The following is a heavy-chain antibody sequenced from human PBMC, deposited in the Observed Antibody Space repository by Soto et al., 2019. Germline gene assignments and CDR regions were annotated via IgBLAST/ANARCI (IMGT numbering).Heavy chain of an antibody. CDR1: GFTVSSKY. V-gene: IGHV3-53*01. Sequence: EVQLVESGGGLIQPGGSLRLSCAASGFTVSSKYLSWVRQAPGKGLEWVSIIYSGGKTYYADSVKGRFTISRDNSKNTLYLQMNSLGAEDTAVYYCAQSTGWPGFDFWGQGTLVIVSS. D-gene: IGHD6-19*01. CDR3: AQSTGWPGFDF. CDR2: IYSGGKT. J-gene: IGHJ4*02.